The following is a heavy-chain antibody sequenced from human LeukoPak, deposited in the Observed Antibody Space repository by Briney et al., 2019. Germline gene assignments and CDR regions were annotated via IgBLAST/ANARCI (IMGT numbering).Heavy chain of an antibody. CDR1: GFTFSDYY. V-gene: IGHV3-11*01. D-gene: IGHD4-17*01. J-gene: IGHJ4*02. CDR3: AREGSTTVTSDLFDY. Sequence: GGSLRLSCAASGFTFSDYYMSWIRQAPGKGLEWVSYISSSGSTIYYADSVKSRFTISRDNAENSLYLQMNSLRAEDTAVYYCAREGSTTVTSDLFDYWGQGTLVTVSS. CDR2: ISSSGSTI.